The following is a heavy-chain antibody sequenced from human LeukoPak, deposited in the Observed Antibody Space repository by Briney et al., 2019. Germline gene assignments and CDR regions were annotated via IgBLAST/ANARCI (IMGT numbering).Heavy chain of an antibody. J-gene: IGHJ6*03. Sequence: GASVKVSCKASGYTFTSYDINWVRHAPGQGLEWMGWINPNSGDTHYAQKFQGRVTMTRDTSISTAYMELSKLTSDDTALYYCAAAPITGETHYYYYYYYMDVWGKGTAVTVSS. CDR2: INPNSGDT. CDR3: AAAPITGETHYYYYYYYMDV. D-gene: IGHD7-27*01. CDR1: GYTFTSYD. V-gene: IGHV1-2*02.